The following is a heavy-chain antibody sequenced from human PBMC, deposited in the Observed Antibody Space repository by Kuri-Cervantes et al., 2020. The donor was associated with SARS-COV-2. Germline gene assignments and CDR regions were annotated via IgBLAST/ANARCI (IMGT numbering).Heavy chain of an antibody. CDR1: GFTFSSYA. CDR3: ARDPSWGNRFFDYCYGMDV. J-gene: IGHJ6*02. V-gene: IGHV3-30-3*01. D-gene: IGHD1-14*01. CDR2: ISYDGSNK. Sequence: GESLKISCAASGFTFSSYAMHWVRQAPGKGLEWVAVISYDGSNKYYADSVKGRFTISRDNSKNTLYLQMNSLRAEDTAVYYCARDPSWGNRFFDYCYGMDVWGQGTTVTVSS.